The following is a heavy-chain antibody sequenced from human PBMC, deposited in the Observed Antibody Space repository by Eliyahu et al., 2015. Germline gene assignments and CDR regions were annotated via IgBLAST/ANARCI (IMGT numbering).Heavy chain of an antibody. V-gene: IGHV1-3*01. CDR3: ARDGQHYDILTGYSPYGMDV. CDR1: GYTFXSNA. J-gene: IGHJ6*02. CDR2: INAGNGNT. D-gene: IGHD3-9*01. Sequence: QVQLVQSGAEVKKPGASVKVSCKASGYTFXSNAMHWVRQAPGQRLEWMGWINAGNGNTKYSQKFQGRVTITRDTSASTAYMELSSLRSEDTAVYYCARDGQHYDILTGYSPYGMDVWGQGTTVSVSS.